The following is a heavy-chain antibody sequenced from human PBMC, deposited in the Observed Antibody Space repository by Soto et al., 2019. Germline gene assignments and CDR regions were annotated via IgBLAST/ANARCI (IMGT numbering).Heavy chain of an antibody. Sequence: GESRRLSWAASGFTFSYYGMSWSRQAPGKGLEWVSYMTSTGGAVDGIYYADSVKGRFTISRDNAKNSLYLQMNSLRAEDTAVYYCARGNAFFDYWGQGTLVTVSS. CDR1: GFTFSYYG. CDR2: MTSTGGAVDGI. D-gene: IGHD2-2*01. J-gene: IGHJ4*02. CDR3: ARGNAFFDY. V-gene: IGHV3-11*01.